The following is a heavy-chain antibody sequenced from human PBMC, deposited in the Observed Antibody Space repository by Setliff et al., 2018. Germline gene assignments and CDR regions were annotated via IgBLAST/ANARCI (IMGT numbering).Heavy chain of an antibody. V-gene: IGHV5-51*01. J-gene: IGHJ4*02. Sequence: GESLTISCKGSGYTFTNYWIAWVRQMAGKGLEWMGIIYPGDSDSRYSPSFQGQVTFSADRSINTAYLQWSGLKASDTAMYYCARTGAGELSLGAFDSWGQGTLVTVSS. CDR1: GYTFTNYW. CDR3: ARTGAGELSLGAFDS. CDR2: IYPGDSDS. D-gene: IGHD3-16*01.